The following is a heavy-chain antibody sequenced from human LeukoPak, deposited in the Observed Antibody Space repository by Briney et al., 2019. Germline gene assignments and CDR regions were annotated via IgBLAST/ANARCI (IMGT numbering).Heavy chain of an antibody. Sequence: GGSLRLSCAASGFTLSSYAMTWVRQAPGKGLEWVSFISDSETNYVDSVKGRFTVSRDNSKNTLYLEMYSLRAEDTAVYYCARGGSGTSVLYYWGQGILVTVSS. D-gene: IGHD2-2*01. CDR3: ARGGSGTSVLYY. CDR1: GFTLSSYA. V-gene: IGHV3-23*01. J-gene: IGHJ4*02. CDR2: ISDSET.